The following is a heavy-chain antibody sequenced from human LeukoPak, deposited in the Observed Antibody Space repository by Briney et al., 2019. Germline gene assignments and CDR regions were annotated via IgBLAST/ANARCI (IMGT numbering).Heavy chain of an antibody. Sequence: ASVKVSCKASGYTFTGYYMHWVRQAPGQGLEWMGWINPNSGGTNYAQKFQGRVTMTRDTSISTAYMELSRLRSDDTAVYYCAREQLVSYYFDYWGQGTLVTVSS. CDR1: GYTFTGYY. D-gene: IGHD6-6*01. CDR2: INPNSGGT. V-gene: IGHV1-2*02. J-gene: IGHJ4*02. CDR3: AREQLVSYYFDY.